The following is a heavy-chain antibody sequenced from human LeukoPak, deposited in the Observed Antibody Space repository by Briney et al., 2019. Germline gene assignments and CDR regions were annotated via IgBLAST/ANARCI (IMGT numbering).Heavy chain of an antibody. D-gene: IGHD6-13*01. CDR2: ISSTSTYI. Sequence: GGSLRLSCAASGFTFSSYTMNWVRQAPGRGLEWVSFISSTSTYISYADSVKGRFSISRDNAKNSLYLQMNSLSAEDTAVYYCARDLESSSWSTYYYYYYGMDVWGQGTTVTVSS. CDR3: ARDLESSSWSTYYYYYYGMDV. J-gene: IGHJ6*02. V-gene: IGHV3-21*01. CDR1: GFTFSSYT.